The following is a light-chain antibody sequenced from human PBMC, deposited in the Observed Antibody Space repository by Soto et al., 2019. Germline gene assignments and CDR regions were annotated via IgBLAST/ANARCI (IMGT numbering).Light chain of an antibody. CDR3: QQYGGSPIT. CDR1: QSVTTR. V-gene: IGKV3-20*01. Sequence: IVFTQSPGTLSLSPGERVPLSCRASQSVTTRLAWYQRTPGQAKRLLMSGASSRDSGVPVRFSGIGSGTDFTLTISRLQPEDFALYYCQQYGGSPITFGLGTRLEIK. J-gene: IGKJ5*01. CDR2: GAS.